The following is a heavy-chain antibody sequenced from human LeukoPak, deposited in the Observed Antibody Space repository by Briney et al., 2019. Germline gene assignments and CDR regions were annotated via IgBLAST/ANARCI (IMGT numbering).Heavy chain of an antibody. J-gene: IGHJ4*02. V-gene: IGHV3-33*01. CDR3: ARNYYDSSGSLWY. Sequence: GRSLRLSCAASGFTFSAYGMHWVRQAPGKGLEWVALMWYDGSNKHYADSVKGRFTISRDNAKNSLYLQMNSLRDEDTAVYYCARNYYDSSGSLWYWGQGTLVTVSS. CDR1: GFTFSAYG. D-gene: IGHD3-22*01. CDR2: MWYDGSNK.